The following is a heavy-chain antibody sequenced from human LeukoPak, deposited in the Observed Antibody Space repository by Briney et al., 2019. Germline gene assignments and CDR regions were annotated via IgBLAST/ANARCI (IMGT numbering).Heavy chain of an antibody. CDR2: IKPDGSEN. V-gene: IGHV3-7*01. D-gene: IGHD4-23*01. J-gene: IGHJ5*01. CDR1: GFSFSNFW. Sequence: GGSLRLSCAASGFSFSNFWMSWVRQAPGKGLEWVGNIKPDGSENYYVDSVRGRFTISRDNAKSPLYLQLGSLRAEDTAVYYCARGPPTQEVTKKGAFDCWGQGTLVTVSS. CDR3: ARGPPTQEVTKKGAFDC.